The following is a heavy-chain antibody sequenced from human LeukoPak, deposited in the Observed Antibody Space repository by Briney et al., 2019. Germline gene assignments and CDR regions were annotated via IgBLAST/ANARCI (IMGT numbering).Heavy chain of an antibody. CDR1: GYTFTGYY. D-gene: IGHD5-18*01. J-gene: IGHJ4*02. Sequence: VASVKVSCKASGYTFTGYYMHWVRQAPGQGLEWMGRINPNSGGTNYAQKFQGRVTMTRDTSISTAYMELSRLRSDDTAVYYCAVVDTAMVTFGYWGQGTLVTVSS. V-gene: IGHV1-2*06. CDR3: AVVDTAMVTFGY. CDR2: INPNSGGT.